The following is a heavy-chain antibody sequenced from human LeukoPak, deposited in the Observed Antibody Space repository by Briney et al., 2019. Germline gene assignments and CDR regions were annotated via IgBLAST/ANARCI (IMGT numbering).Heavy chain of an antibody. D-gene: IGHD3-3*01. CDR2: ISSSSRYI. V-gene: IGHV3-21*01. CDR3: ARDKLWGSYYDFWSGEKDYGAFDI. J-gene: IGHJ3*02. Sequence: GGSLRLSCAASGFTFSSYWMSRVRQAPGKGLEWVSSISSSSRYIYYADSVKGRFTISRDNAKNSLYLQMNSLRAEDTAVYYCARDKLWGSYYDFWSGEKDYGAFDIWGQGTMVTVSS. CDR1: GFTFSSYW.